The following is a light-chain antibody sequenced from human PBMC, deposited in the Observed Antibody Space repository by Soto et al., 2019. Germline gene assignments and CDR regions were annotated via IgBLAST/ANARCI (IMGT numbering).Light chain of an antibody. Sequence: IVLTQSPGTLSLSPCERATLSFRASQSVSSNFLAWYQQKPGQAPRLLIHGASNRATGIPDRFSGSGSGTDFTLTISRLEPEDFAVYYCQQYGSSGTFGQGTKVDIK. V-gene: IGKV3-20*01. CDR3: QQYGSSGT. CDR1: QSVSSNF. CDR2: GAS. J-gene: IGKJ1*01.